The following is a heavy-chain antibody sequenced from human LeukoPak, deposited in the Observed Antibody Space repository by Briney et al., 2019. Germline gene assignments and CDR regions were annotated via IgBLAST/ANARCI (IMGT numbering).Heavy chain of an antibody. CDR1: GYTFTSYY. D-gene: IGHD5-18*01. Sequence: ASVKVSCKASGYTFTSYYMHWVRQAPGQGLEWMGIINPSGGSTSYAQKFQGRVTMTRDTSTSTVYMGLSSLRSEDTAVYYCARVGSGYSYGSPFDYWGQGTLATVSS. CDR2: INPSGGST. J-gene: IGHJ4*02. CDR3: ARVGSGYSYGSPFDY. V-gene: IGHV1-46*01.